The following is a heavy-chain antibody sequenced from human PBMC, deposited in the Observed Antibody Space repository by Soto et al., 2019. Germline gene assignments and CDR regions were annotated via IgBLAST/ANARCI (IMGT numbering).Heavy chain of an antibody. Sequence: SETLSLTCTVSGGSFTCHFWSWVRQPPGKGLEWIGEVSHSGNTNYYPSLRSRVTLSVDSSKNQISLALTSVTAADTAVYYCARAKFESTGWHQFDIWGQGTLVTVSS. CDR2: VSHSGNT. CDR3: ARAKFESTGWHQFDI. J-gene: IGHJ4*02. D-gene: IGHD7-27*01. V-gene: IGHV4-34*01. CDR1: GGSFTCHF.